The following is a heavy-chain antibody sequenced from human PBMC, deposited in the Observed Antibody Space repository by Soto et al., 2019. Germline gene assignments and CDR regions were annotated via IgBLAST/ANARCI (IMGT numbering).Heavy chain of an antibody. CDR2: ISAYNGNT. CDR3: EAEMTFGKLSVV. Sequence: ASVKVSCKASGYTFTSYGISWVRQAPGQGLEWMGWISAYNGNTYSAQKLQDRVTITADATTCTAYMQLRSLRPDDTAVYYCEAEMTFGKLSVVWGQGTTVTVSS. CDR1: GYTFTSYG. V-gene: IGHV1-18*01. D-gene: IGHD3-16*02. J-gene: IGHJ6*02.